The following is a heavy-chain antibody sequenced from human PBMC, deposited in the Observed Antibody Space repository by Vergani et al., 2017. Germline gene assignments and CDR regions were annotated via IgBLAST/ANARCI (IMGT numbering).Heavy chain of an antibody. J-gene: IGHJ4*02. CDR1: GFTFSSYA. CDR3: AKDPENIAAAGDFDY. Sequence: EVQLLESGGGLVQPGGSLRLSCAASGFTFSSYAMSWVRQAPGKGLEWVSAISGCGGSTYYADAVKGRFTISRDNSKDTLYRQMNSLRAEDTAVYYCAKDPENIAAAGDFDYWGQGTLVTVSS. V-gene: IGHV3-23*01. D-gene: IGHD6-13*01. CDR2: ISGCGGST.